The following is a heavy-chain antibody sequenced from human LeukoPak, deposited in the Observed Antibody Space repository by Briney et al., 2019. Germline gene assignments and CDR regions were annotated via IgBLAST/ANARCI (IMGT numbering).Heavy chain of an antibody. J-gene: IGHJ4*02. Sequence: ASVKVSCKAPGYTFTGYYMHWVRQAPGQGLEWMGWINPNSGGTNYAQKFQGRVTMTRDTSISTAYMELSRLRSDDTAVYYCARGTGGSYYHFDYWGQGTLVTVSS. D-gene: IGHD1-26*01. CDR3: ARGTGGSYYHFDY. CDR1: GYTFTGYY. V-gene: IGHV1-2*02. CDR2: INPNSGGT.